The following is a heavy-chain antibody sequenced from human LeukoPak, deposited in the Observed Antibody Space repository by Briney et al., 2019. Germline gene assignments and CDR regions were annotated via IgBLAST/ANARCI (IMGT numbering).Heavy chain of an antibody. CDR1: GGTFSSYA. D-gene: IGHD5-12*01. CDR2: IIPIFGTA. V-gene: IGHV1-69*06. CDR3: ARNGYDRPNDY. Sequence: ASVKVSCKASGGTFSSYAISWVRQAPGQGLEWMGGIIPIFGTANYAQKFQGRVTITADKSTSTAYMELSSLRSEDTAVYYCARNGYDRPNDYWGQGTLATVSS. J-gene: IGHJ4*02.